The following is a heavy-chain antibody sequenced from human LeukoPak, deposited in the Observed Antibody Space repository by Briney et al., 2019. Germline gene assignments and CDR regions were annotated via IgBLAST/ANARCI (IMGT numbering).Heavy chain of an antibody. Sequence: GGSLRLSRAASGFTFSNAWMSWVRQAPGKGLEWVGRIKRKTDGGTTDYAAPVKGRFTISRDDSKNTLYLQMNSLKTEDTAVYYCTTRIAAAGSLSDFDYWGQGTLVTVSS. J-gene: IGHJ4*02. D-gene: IGHD6-13*01. CDR2: IKRKTDGGTT. CDR1: GFTFSNAW. V-gene: IGHV3-15*01. CDR3: TTRIAAAGSLSDFDY.